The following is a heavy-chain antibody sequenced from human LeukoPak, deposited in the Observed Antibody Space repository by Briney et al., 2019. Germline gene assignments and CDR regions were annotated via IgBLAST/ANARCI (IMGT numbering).Heavy chain of an antibody. Sequence: ASLKVSCKASGYSFTSHYMHWVRQAPGHGLEWMGLINPSGSSTLYAQKFQGRVTMTRDMSTTTDYMELSSLRSEDTAVYYCARDNSVGDIAWWFDPWGQGTLVTVSS. J-gene: IGHJ5*02. CDR3: ARDNSVGDIAWWFDP. D-gene: IGHD3-16*02. CDR1: GYSFTSHY. CDR2: INPSGSST. V-gene: IGHV1-46*01.